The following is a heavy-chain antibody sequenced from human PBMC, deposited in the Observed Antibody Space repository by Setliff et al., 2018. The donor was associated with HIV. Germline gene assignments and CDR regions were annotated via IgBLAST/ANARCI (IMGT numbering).Heavy chain of an antibody. J-gene: IGHJ4*02. V-gene: IGHV3-7*03. CDR2: INKDGSEK. CDR1: GFDFSNYW. CDR3: ARDSGTVVGATGPGY. Sequence: RLSCAASGFDFSNYWFSWVRQAPGKGLEWVANINKDGSEKYYVDSVKGRFTISRDNAKNSLYLQMDSLRGEDTAVYYCARDSGTVVGATGPGYWGQGALVTVSS. D-gene: IGHD1-26*01.